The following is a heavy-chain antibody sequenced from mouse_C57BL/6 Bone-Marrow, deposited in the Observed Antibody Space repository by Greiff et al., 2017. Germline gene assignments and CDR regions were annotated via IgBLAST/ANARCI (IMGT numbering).Heavy chain of an antibody. J-gene: IGHJ2*01. CDR3: ARSGPLGRSFDY. CDR1: GYTFTSYW. CDR2: IYPTSGRT. D-gene: IGHD4-1*01. V-gene: IGHV1-55*01. Sequence: QVQLQQPGAELVKPGASVKMSCKASGYTFTSYWITWVKQRPGQGLEWIGDIYPTSGRTNYNEKFKSKAILTVDTSSNTAYMHLSSLTSEDSAVFYRARSGPLGRSFDYWGQGTTLTVSS.